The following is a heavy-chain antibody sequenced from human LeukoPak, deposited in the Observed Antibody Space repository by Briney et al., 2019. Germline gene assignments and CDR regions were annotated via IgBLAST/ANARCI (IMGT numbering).Heavy chain of an antibody. V-gene: IGHV4-59*08. Sequence: SETLSLTCTVSGGSISSYYWSWIRQPPGKGLEWIGYIYYSGSTNYNPSLKSRVTISVDTSKNHVSLKLSSVTAADTAVYYCARHSIVVVPAATNWFDPWGQGTLVTVSS. CDR2: IYYSGST. CDR3: ARHSIVVVPAATNWFDP. D-gene: IGHD2-2*01. J-gene: IGHJ5*02. CDR1: GGSISSYY.